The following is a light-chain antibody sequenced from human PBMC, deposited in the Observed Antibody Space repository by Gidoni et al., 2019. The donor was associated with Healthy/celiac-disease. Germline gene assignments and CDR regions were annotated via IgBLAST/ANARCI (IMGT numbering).Light chain of an antibody. V-gene: IGLV2-14*01. Sequence: QSALTQPASVSGSPGQPITISCTGTSSDVGGYNYVSWYQQHPGKAPKLMIYEVSNRPSGVSNRFSGSKSGNTASLTISVLQAEDEADYYCSSYTSSSTLYVFGTGTKVTVL. CDR3: SSYTSSSTLYV. CDR2: EVS. J-gene: IGLJ1*01. CDR1: SSDVGGYNY.